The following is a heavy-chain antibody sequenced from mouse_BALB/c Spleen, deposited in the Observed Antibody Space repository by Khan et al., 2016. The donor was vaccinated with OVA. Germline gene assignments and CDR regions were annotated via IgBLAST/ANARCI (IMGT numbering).Heavy chain of an antibody. CDR1: GYAFTNYL. Sequence: QVQLQQPGAELVRPGTSVKVSCKASGYAFTNYLIERVKQRPGQGLEWIGVIIPGSGGTNYNEKFKDKATLTADKSSSTAYMQLSSLTSDDSAVYFCSRSGYGFGAYWGPGTLVTVSA. V-gene: IGHV1-54*01. J-gene: IGHJ3*01. D-gene: IGHD3-2*02. CDR3: SRSGYGFGAY. CDR2: IIPGSGGT.